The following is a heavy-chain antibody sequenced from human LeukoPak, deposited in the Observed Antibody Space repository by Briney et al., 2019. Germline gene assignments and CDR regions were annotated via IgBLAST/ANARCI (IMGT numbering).Heavy chain of an antibody. CDR2: LRYDGSNK. CDR1: GFTFMSYG. CDR3: AINPYCSSTSCGGSWFDP. D-gene: IGHD2-2*01. V-gene: IGHV3-30*02. J-gene: IGHJ5*02. Sequence: GGSLRLSCAASGFTFMSYGMHWVRQAPGKGLEWVAFLRYDGSNKYYADSVKGRFTISRDNSKNTLYLQMNSLRAEDTAVYYCAINPYCSSTSCGGSWFDPWGQGTLVTVSS.